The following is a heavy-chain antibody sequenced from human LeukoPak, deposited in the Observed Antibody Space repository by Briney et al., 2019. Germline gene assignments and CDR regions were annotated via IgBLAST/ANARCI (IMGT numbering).Heavy chain of an antibody. V-gene: IGHV4-30-4*08. Sequence: SETLSLTCTVSGGSISSGDYDWSWIRQPPGKGLEWIGYIYYSGSTYYNPSLKSRVTISVDTSKNQFSLKLSSVTAADTAVYYCAKDTIPPSYYMDVWGKGTTVTVSS. CDR3: AKDTIPPSYYMDV. D-gene: IGHD3-3*01. CDR2: IYYSGST. CDR1: GGSISSGDYD. J-gene: IGHJ6*03.